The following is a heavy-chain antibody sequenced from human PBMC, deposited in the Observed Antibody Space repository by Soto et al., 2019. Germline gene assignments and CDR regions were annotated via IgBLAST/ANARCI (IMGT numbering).Heavy chain of an antibody. CDR2: IWYDGSNK. D-gene: IGHD2-2*01. J-gene: IGHJ6*02. Sequence: PGGSLRLSCAASGFTFSSYGMHWVRQAPGRGLEWVAVIWYDGSNKYYADSVKGRFTISRDNSKNTLYLQMNSLRAEDTAVYYCARAPDCSSTSCRWDSAYYYYYGMDVWGQGTTVTVS. CDR3: ARAPDCSSTSCRWDSAYYYYYGMDV. CDR1: GFTFSSYG. V-gene: IGHV3-33*01.